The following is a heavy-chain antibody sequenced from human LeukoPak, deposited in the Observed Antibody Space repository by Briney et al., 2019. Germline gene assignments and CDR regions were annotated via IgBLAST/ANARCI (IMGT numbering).Heavy chain of an antibody. J-gene: IGHJ4*02. CDR2: ITAYGDGT. D-gene: IGHD3-22*01. Sequence: GGSLRLSCAASGFTFDDHAMHWVRHAPGKGLEWVSLITAYGDGTYYADSVKGRFTISRDNNKKSLFLQMDSLRPEDTAFYYCARDFWDSTGYYLDYWGQETLVAVSS. CDR1: GFTFDDHA. CDR3: ARDFWDSTGYYLDY. V-gene: IGHV3-43*02.